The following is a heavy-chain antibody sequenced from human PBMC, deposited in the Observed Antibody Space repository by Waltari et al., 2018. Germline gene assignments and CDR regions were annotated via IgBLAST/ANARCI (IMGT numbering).Heavy chain of an antibody. Sequence: QVQLQESGPGLVKPSETLSLTCTVSGYSISSGYYWGWIRQPPGKGLEWIGSIYHSGSTYSNPSLKSRVTISVDTSKNQFSLKLSSVTAADTAVYYCARDLYSGYEAAGDYWGQGTLVTVSS. V-gene: IGHV4-38-2*02. D-gene: IGHD5-12*01. J-gene: IGHJ4*02. CDR3: ARDLYSGYEAAGDY. CDR1: GYSISSGYY. CDR2: IYHSGST.